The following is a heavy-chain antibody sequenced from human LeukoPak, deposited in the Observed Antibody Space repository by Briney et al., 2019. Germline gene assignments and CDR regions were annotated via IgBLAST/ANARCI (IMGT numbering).Heavy chain of an antibody. CDR2: IRYDGSNK. CDR3: AKDRAMVRGVIITTDY. D-gene: IGHD3-10*01. J-gene: IGHJ4*02. CDR1: GFTFSSYG. Sequence: GGSLRLSCAASGFTFSSYGMHWVRQAPGKGLEWVAFIRYDGSNKYYADSVKGRFTISRDNSKNTLYLQMNSLRAEDTAVCYCAKDRAMVRGVIITTDYWGQGTLVTVSS. V-gene: IGHV3-30*02.